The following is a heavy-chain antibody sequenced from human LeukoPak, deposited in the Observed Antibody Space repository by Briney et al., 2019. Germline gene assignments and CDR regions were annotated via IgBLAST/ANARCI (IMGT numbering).Heavy chain of an antibody. CDR1: GFTFSSYA. Sequence: GGSLRLSCAASGFTFSSYAMSWVRQAPGKGLEWVSAISGSGGSTYYADSVKGRFTISRDTSKNTLYLQMNSLTAEDTAVYYCAHGILGLFVLNYFDYWGQGTLVTISS. V-gene: IGHV3-23*01. CDR3: AHGILGLFVLNYFDY. CDR2: ISGSGGST. J-gene: IGHJ4*02. D-gene: IGHD2-15*01.